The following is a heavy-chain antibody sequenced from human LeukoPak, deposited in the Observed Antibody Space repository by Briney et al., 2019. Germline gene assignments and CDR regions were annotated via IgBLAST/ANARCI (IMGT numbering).Heavy chain of an antibody. CDR1: GFTLSSYW. V-gene: IGHV3-74*01. CDR3: ATETGTWFDP. J-gene: IGHJ5*02. Sequence: PGGSLRLSCAASGFTLSSYWMHWVRQTPGKGLVWVSRINSDGISTDYADSVKGRFTISRDNAKNTLYLQMNSLRAEDTAVYYCATETGTWFDPWGQGTLVTVSS. D-gene: IGHD1-14*01. CDR2: INSDGIST.